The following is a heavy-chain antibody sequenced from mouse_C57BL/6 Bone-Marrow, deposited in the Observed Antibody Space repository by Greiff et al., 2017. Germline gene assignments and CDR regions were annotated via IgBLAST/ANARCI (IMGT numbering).Heavy chain of an antibody. CDR2: ISSGSSTI. D-gene: IGHD2-3*01. Sequence: EVQLQESGGGLVKHGGSLKLSCAASGFTFSDYGMHWVRQAPEKGLEWVAYISSGSSTIYYADTVKGRFTISRDNAKNTLFLQMTSLRSEDTAMYYCAAYDGFYFDYWGQGTTLTVSS. CDR3: AAYDGFYFDY. CDR1: GFTFSDYG. V-gene: IGHV5-17*01. J-gene: IGHJ2*01.